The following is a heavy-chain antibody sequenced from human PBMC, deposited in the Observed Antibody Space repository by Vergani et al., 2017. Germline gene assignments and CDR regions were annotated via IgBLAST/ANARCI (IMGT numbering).Heavy chain of an antibody. D-gene: IGHD3-3*01. CDR2: INHSGST. J-gene: IGHJ4*02. CDR3: ARSGYYGVDY. Sequence: QVQLQQWGAGLLKPSETLSLTCAVYGGSFSGYYWSWIRQPPGKGLEWIGEINHSGSTNYNPSLKSQVTISVDTSKNQFSLKLSSVTAADTAVYYCARSGYYGVDYWGQGTLVTVSS. CDR1: GGSFSGYY. V-gene: IGHV4-34*01.